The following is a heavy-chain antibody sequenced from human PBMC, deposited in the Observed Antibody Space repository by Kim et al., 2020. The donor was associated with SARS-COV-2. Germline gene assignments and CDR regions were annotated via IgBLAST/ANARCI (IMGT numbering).Heavy chain of an antibody. CDR1: GFTFSSYA. D-gene: IGHD3-10*01. Sequence: GGSLRLSCAASGFTFSSYAMSWVRQAPGKGLEWVSAISGSGGSTYYADSMKGRFTISRDNSKNTLYLQMNSLRAEDTAVYYCAKGGITMVRGVIITAFDIWGQGTMVTVSS. CDR3: AKGGITMVRGVIITAFDI. CDR2: ISGSGGST. J-gene: IGHJ3*02. V-gene: IGHV3-23*01.